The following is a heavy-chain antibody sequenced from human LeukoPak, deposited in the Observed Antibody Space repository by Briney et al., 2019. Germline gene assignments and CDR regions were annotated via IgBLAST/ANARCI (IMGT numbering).Heavy chain of an antibody. CDR2: IYYSGST. CDR1: GGSISSGGYY. J-gene: IGHJ4*02. Sequence: SETLPLTCTVSGGSISSGGYYWSWIRQHPGKGLEWIGYIYYSGSTYYNPSLKSRVTISVDTSKNQFSLKLSSVTAADTAVYYCARDADRGYDYWGQGTLVTVSS. V-gene: IGHV4-31*03. CDR3: ARDADRGYDY. D-gene: IGHD3-10*01.